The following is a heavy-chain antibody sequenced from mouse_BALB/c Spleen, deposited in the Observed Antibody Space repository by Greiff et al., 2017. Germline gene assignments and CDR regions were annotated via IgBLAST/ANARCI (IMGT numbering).Heavy chain of an antibody. CDR2: IHYSGST. CDR1: GYSITSCYS. Sequence: EVKLVESGPDLVKPSQSLSLTCTVTGYSITSCYSWHWIRQFPGNKLEWMGYIHYSGSTNYNPSLKGRISITRDTSKNQFFLQLNSVTTEDTATYYCARQLLDGYYGGFAYWGQGTLVTVSA. J-gene: IGHJ3*01. V-gene: IGHV3-1*02. D-gene: IGHD2-3*01. CDR3: ARQLLDGYYGGFAY.